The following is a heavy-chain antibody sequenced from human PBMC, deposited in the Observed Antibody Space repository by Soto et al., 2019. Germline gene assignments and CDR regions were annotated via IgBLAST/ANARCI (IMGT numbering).Heavy chain of an antibody. CDR2: ISAYNGNT. D-gene: IGHD1-26*01. Sequence: QVQLVQSGAEVKKPGASVKVSCKASGYSFTRYYINWVRQAPGQGLEWMGWISAYNGNTHYEEKLQGRVTLTTDTHTSTAYRELRSLRSDDTAVYFCARGGQWDFLSDYWGQGTLVTVSS. CDR1: GYSFTRYY. CDR3: ARGGQWDFLSDY. J-gene: IGHJ4*02. V-gene: IGHV1-18*01.